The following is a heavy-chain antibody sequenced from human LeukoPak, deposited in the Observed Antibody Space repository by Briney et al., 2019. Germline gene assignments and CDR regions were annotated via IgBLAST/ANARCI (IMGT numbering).Heavy chain of an antibody. J-gene: IGHJ4*02. CDR3: ATDVATFYFDY. Sequence: SETLSLTCTVSGGSISSYYWSWIRQPAGKGLEWIGRIYTSGTNYNPSLKSRVTMSIDTSKNQFSLKLSSVTAADTAVYYCATDVATFYFDYWGQGTLVTVSS. CDR2: IYTSGT. D-gene: IGHD5-12*01. V-gene: IGHV4-4*07. CDR1: GGSISSYY.